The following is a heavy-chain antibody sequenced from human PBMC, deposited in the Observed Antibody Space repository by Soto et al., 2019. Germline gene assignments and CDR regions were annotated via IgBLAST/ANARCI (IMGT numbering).Heavy chain of an antibody. CDR2: ISGSGTTT. J-gene: IGHJ4*02. D-gene: IGHD6-19*01. CDR1: GFIFSSYA. V-gene: IGHV3-23*01. Sequence: EVQLLESGGGLEQPGGSLRLSCAASGFIFSSYALSWVRQAPGKGLEWVSAISGSGTTTYYADSVKGRFTFSRDNSENMRYLQMNSLRAEDTAVYYCAKTHSGLYTPFDSWGQGTLVTVSS. CDR3: AKTHSGLYTPFDS.